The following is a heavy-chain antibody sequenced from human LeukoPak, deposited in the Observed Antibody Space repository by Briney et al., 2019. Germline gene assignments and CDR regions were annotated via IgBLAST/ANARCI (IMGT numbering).Heavy chain of an antibody. CDR3: ARGGEDIVVVVAATADY. J-gene: IGHJ4*02. V-gene: IGHV3-7*03. Sequence: GGSLSLSCAASGFTFSSYWMSWVRQAPGKGLEWVANKKQDGSEKYYVDSVKGRFTISRANAKNSLYLQMNSLRAEDTAVYYCARGGEDIVVVVAATADYWGQGTLVTVSS. CDR2: KKQDGSEK. D-gene: IGHD2-15*01. CDR1: GFTFSSYW.